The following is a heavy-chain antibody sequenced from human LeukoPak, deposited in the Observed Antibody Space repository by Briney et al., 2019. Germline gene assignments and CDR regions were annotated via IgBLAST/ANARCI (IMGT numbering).Heavy chain of an antibody. CDR3: TSGPNFYYFDY. V-gene: IGHV4-38-2*01. D-gene: IGHD3-3*01. J-gene: IGHJ4*02. CDR1: GYSISSDYY. Sequence: LETLSLTCAVSGYSISSDYYWGWIRQPPGKGLEWIGTIYHSGSTYLNPSLKSRVTISVDTSKNQFSLNLNSVTAADTAVYYCTSGPNFYYFDYWGQGTLVTVSS. CDR2: IYHSGST.